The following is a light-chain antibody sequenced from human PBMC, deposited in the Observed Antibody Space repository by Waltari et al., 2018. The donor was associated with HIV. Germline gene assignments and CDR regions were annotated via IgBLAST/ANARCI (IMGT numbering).Light chain of an antibody. CDR3: ATWDDTMSVV. CDR1: PSHIGGTS. J-gene: IGLJ2*01. V-gene: IGLV1-44*01. Sequence: SLLTQPPSVSGAPGQRVNIPCSGRPSHIGGTSVNWYGQPPGTAPILLIYNTDQRPSGVPVRFSGSKSATSASLVISGLQSDDEADYYCATWDDTMSVVFGGGTRLTVL. CDR2: NTD.